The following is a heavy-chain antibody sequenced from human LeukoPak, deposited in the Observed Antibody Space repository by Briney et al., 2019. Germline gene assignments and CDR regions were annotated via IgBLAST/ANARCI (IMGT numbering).Heavy chain of an antibody. CDR1: GFTFSSYA. CDR3: AREEESITMIVVVGYYFDY. V-gene: IGHV3-30-3*01. Sequence: PGGSLRLSCAASGFTFSSYAMHWVRQAPGKGLEWVAVISYDGSNKYYADSVKGRFTISRDNSKNTLYLQMNSLRAEDTAVYYCAREEESITMIVVVGYYFDYWGQGTLVTVSS. CDR2: ISYDGSNK. D-gene: IGHD3-22*01. J-gene: IGHJ4*02.